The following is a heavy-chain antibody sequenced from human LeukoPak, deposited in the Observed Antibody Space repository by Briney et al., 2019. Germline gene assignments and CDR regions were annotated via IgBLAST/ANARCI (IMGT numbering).Heavy chain of an antibody. CDR3: AKEGRGWELPAHDDY. V-gene: IGHV3-23*01. J-gene: IGHJ4*02. CDR1: GFTFSSYA. CDR2: ISGSGGST. D-gene: IGHD1-26*01. Sequence: QSGGSLRLSCAASGFTFSSYAMSWVRQAPGKGLEWDSAISGSGGSTYYADSVKGRFTISRDNSKNTLYLQMNSLRAEDTAVYYCAKEGRGWELPAHDDYWGQGTLVTVSS.